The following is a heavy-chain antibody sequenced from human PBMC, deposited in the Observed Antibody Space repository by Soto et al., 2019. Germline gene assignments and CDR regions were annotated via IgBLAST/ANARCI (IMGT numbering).Heavy chain of an antibody. J-gene: IGHJ6*01. Sequence: EVQLVESGGGLVQPGRSLRLSCAASGFTFDDYAMHWVRQAPWKGLEWVAGSSWNSDNISYADSVKGRFTIARQNAKNTLHLQMSSLGAEDTALYYWAKEFTCSGGSCLLRDNYYYYGMEVWGQGTTVTVSP. CDR1: GFTFDDYA. D-gene: IGHD2-15*01. CDR3: AKEFTCSGGSCLLRDNYYYYGMEV. V-gene: IGHV3-9*01. CDR2: SSWNSDNI.